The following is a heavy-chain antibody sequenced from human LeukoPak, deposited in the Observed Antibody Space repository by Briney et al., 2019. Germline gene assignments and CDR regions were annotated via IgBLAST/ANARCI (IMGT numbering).Heavy chain of an antibody. CDR3: ARGKNYDFWSGYYSRVWFDP. CDR1: GGSFSGYY. CDR2: INHSGST. Sequence: SETLSLTCAVYGGSFSGYYWGWIRQPPGKGLEWIGEINHSGSTNYNPSLKSRVTISVDTSKNQFSLKLSSVTAADTAVYYCARGKNYDFWSGYYSRVWFDPWGQGTLVTVSS. J-gene: IGHJ5*02. D-gene: IGHD3-3*01. V-gene: IGHV4-34*01.